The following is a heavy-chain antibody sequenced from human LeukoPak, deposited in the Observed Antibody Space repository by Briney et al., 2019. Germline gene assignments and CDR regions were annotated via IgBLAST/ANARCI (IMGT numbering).Heavy chain of an antibody. CDR3: ARDISCYDY. V-gene: IGHV3-21*01. CDR2: ISSSSSYI. Sequence: KTGGSLRLSCAASGFTFSSYSMKWVRQAPGKGLEWVSSISSSSSYIYYADSVKGRFTISRDNAKNSLYLQMNSLRAEDTAVYYCARDISCYDYWGQGTLVTVSS. J-gene: IGHJ4*02. D-gene: IGHD2-2*01. CDR1: GFTFSSYS.